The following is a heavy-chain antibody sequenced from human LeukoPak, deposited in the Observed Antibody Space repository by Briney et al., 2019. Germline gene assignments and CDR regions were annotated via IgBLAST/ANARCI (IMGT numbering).Heavy chain of an antibody. Sequence: GGSLRLSCAASGFTFSSYGMHWVRQAPGKGLEGVSFIQYDGSSSYYADSVKGRFSFSRDNSKNTLYLQMNSLRAEDTAVYYCASEGGAGYYEFDYWGQGTLVTVSS. CDR2: IQYDGSSS. V-gene: IGHV3-30*02. CDR3: ASEGGAGYYEFDY. CDR1: GFTFSSYG. D-gene: IGHD3-9*01. J-gene: IGHJ4*02.